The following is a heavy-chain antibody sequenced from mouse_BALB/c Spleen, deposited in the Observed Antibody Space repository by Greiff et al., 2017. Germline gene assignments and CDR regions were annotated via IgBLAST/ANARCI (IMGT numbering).Heavy chain of an antibody. CDR3: ASTYLYAMDY. CDR2: IWSGGST. J-gene: IGHJ4*01. Sequence: QVQLKESGPGLVQPSQSLSITCTVSGFSLTSYGVHWVRQSPGKGLEWLGVIWSGGSTDYNAAFISRLSISKDNSKSQVFFKMNSLQADDTAIYYCASTYLYAMDYWGQGTSVTVSS. V-gene: IGHV2-4-1*01. CDR1: GFSLTSYG. D-gene: IGHD5-1*01.